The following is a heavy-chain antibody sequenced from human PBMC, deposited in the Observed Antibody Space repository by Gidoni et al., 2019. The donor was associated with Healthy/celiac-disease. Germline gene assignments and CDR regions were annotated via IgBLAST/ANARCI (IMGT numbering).Heavy chain of an antibody. CDR2: IYYSGST. V-gene: IGHV4-39*01. D-gene: IGHD6-13*01. Sequence: QLQLQESGPGLVTPSETLSLTCTVSGGSISSRSYYWGWIRQPPGKGLEWIGSIYYSGSTYYNPSLKSRVTISVDTSKNQFSLKLSSVTAADTAVYYCARRTGIAAAGILNWFDPWGQGTLVTVSS. CDR3: ARRTGIAAAGILNWFDP. J-gene: IGHJ5*02. CDR1: GGSISSRSYY.